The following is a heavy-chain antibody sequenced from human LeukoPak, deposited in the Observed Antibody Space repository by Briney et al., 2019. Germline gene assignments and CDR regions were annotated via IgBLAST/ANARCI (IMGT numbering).Heavy chain of an antibody. V-gene: IGHV3-13*01. CDR3: AKAPTAGYYDAFDI. D-gene: IGHD3-9*01. Sequence: QPGGSLRLSCAASGFTFSSYDMHWVRQATGKGLEWVSAIGTAGDTYYPGSVKGRFTISRENAKNTLYLQMNSLRAEDTAVYYCAKAPTAGYYDAFDIWGQGTMVTVSS. CDR1: GFTFSSYD. CDR2: IGTAGDT. J-gene: IGHJ3*02.